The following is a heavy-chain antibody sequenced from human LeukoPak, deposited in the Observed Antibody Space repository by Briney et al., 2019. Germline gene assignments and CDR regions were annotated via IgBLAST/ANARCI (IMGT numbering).Heavy chain of an antibody. V-gene: IGHV3-21*01. CDR1: GFTFSSYS. Sequence: GGSLRLSCAASGFTFSSYSMNWVRQAPGKGLEWVSSISSSSSYIYYADSVKGRFTISRDNAKNSLYLQMNSQRAEDTAVYYCARVTVVTPRGGASFDYWGQGTLVTVSS. J-gene: IGHJ4*02. CDR3: ARVTVVTPRGGASFDY. D-gene: IGHD4-23*01. CDR2: ISSSSSYI.